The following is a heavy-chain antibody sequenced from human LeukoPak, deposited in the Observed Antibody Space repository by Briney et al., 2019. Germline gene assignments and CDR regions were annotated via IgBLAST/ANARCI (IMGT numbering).Heavy chain of an antibody. D-gene: IGHD2-2*01. CDR1: GFTFSSYS. V-gene: IGHV3-7*01. CDR2: IKQDGSEK. Sequence: GGSLRLSCAASGFTFSSYSMNWVRQAPGKGLEWVANIKQDGSEKYYVDSVKGRFTISRDNAKNSLYLQMNSLRAEDTAVYYCARDGLDIVVVPAAIHNYYYMDVWGKGTTVTISS. CDR3: ARDGLDIVVVPAAIHNYYYMDV. J-gene: IGHJ6*03.